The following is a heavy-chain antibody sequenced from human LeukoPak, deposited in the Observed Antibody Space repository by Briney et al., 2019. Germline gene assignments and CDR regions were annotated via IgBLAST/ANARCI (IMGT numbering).Heavy chain of an antibody. CDR1: GFNFSSYA. CDR2: ISGSGGST. V-gene: IGHV3-23*01. J-gene: IGHJ4*01. D-gene: IGHD3-10*01. CDR3: AKVAHYYGSGSYYEFYFDD. Sequence: PGGSLRLSCAASGFNFSSYAMRWVRQAPGKGLGWVSAISGSGGSTYYSDSVKGRFTISRDNSKNTLYLQMDSLRAEDTAVYYCAKVAHYYGSGSYYEFYFDDWGHGTLVTV.